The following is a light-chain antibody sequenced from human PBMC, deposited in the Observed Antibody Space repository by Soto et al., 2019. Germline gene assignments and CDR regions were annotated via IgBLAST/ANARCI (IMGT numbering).Light chain of an antibody. Sequence: EIVMTQSPLSLPVTPGEPASISCRSSQSLLHSNGYNSLDWYLQKPGQSPQLLIYLGSNRASGVPDRFSVRGSGTDFTLNISRVEAEDVGVYYGMQALQTLMYTFGQGTKLEIK. V-gene: IGKV2-28*01. J-gene: IGKJ2*01. CDR1: QSLLHSNGYNS. CDR2: LGS. CDR3: MQALQTLMYT.